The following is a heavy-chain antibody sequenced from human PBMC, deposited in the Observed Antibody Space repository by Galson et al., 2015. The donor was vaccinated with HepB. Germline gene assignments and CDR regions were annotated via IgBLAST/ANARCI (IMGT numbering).Heavy chain of an antibody. D-gene: IGHD2-15*01. CDR3: AREDIIGLDV. CDR2: IIPSLGIA. J-gene: IGHJ6*02. Sequence: SVKASCKASGGTFSNYSISWVRQTPGKGLEWMGRIIPSLGIANYAQKSQGRVAITADESTSIAYVELSRLRSEDTAVYYCAREDIIGLDVWSQGTTVTVSS. V-gene: IGHV1-69*10. CDR1: GGTFSNYS.